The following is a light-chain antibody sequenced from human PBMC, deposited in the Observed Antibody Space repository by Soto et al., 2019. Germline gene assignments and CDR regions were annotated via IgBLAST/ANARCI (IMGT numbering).Light chain of an antibody. CDR2: AAS. V-gene: IGKV1-39*01. CDR3: QQSDSYPYT. J-gene: IGKJ2*01. CDR1: QSITNY. Sequence: DLQMTQSPSSLSVSVGDRVTITCRASQSITNYLNWYQQKPGKAPKLLVYAASSLQSGVPSRFSGNGSGTDFTLTISSLQPEDVATYYCQQSDSYPYTFGQGTKLEIK.